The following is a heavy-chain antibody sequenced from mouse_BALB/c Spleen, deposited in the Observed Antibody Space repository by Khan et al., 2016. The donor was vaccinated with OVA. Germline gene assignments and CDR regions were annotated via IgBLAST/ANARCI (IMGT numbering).Heavy chain of an antibody. J-gene: IGHJ4*01. V-gene: IGHV1S81*02. CDR2: INSSNGRT. CDR1: GYTFTSYW. Sequence: VQLQESGAELVKPGASVKLSCKASGYTFTSYWMHWVKQRPGQGLEWIGEINSSNGRTNYNEKSKSKATLTVDKSSRPAYMQLSSLTSEDSAVYYCARVPYYGYDEGYYGMDYWGQGTSVTVSS. D-gene: IGHD2-14*01. CDR3: ARVPYYGYDEGYYGMDY.